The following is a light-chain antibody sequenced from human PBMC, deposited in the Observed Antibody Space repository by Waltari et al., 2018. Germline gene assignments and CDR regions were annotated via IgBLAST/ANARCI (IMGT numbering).Light chain of an antibody. Sequence: QSALTQPPSASGSPGQSVTISCTGTSSHGGGYDHVSWYPQHPGKAPKLMIYEVSKRPPGVPDRFSGSKSGNTASLTVSGLQGEDEADYYCSSYAGSNNYVAFGGGTKLTVL. CDR1: SSHGGGYDH. V-gene: IGLV2-8*01. CDR3: SSYAGSNNYVA. CDR2: EVS. J-gene: IGLJ2*01.